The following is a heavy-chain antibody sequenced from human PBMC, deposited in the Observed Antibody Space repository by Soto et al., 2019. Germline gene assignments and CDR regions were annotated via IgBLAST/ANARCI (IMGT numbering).Heavy chain of an antibody. CDR3: ARRSEDCSGASCYYYCGMEV. V-gene: IGHV1-2*02. CDR1: GYTFTGYY. CDR2: LNPNSART. D-gene: IGHD2-15*01. J-gene: IGHJ6*02. Sequence: ASVKVSCKASGYTFTGYYMHWVRQAPVQGLELMGWLNPNSARTNYAQKFQGRVTMTRDTAISTAYMELSRLRSDDTAVYYCARRSEDCSGASCYYYCGMEVWGQGTTVTVSS.